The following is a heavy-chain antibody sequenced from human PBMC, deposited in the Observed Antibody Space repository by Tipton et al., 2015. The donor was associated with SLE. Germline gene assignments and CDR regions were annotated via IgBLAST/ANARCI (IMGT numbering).Heavy chain of an antibody. V-gene: IGHV4-59*01. CDR1: GGSISNYY. D-gene: IGHD6-13*01. Sequence: TLSLTCTVSGGSISNYYWSWIRQPPGKGLEWIEYIYYTGNTNYNPSLKSRVTISLDTSKNQFFLTLNSVTAADTAVYYCAREGRGAAAGMDVWGQGTTVTVSS. CDR3: AREGRGAAAGMDV. J-gene: IGHJ6*02. CDR2: IYYTGNT.